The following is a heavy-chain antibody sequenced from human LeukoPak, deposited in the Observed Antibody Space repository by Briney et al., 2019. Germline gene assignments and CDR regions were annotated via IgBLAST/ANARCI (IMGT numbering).Heavy chain of an antibody. J-gene: IGHJ4*02. D-gene: IGHD3-22*01. V-gene: IGHV1-8*01. Sequence: ASVKVSCKASGYTFTSYDINWVRQAAGQGLEWMGWMNPNSGNTGYAQEFQGRVTMTRNTSISTAYMELSSLRSEDTAVYYCARGRPYDSSGYYLADYWGQGTLVTVSS. CDR2: MNPNSGNT. CDR3: ARGRPYDSSGYYLADY. CDR1: GYTFTSYD.